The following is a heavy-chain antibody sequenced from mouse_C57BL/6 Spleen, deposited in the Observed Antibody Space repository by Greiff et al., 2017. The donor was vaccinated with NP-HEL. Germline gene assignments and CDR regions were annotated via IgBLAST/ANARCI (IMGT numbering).Heavy chain of an antibody. D-gene: IGHD2-4*01. CDR1: GFTFSSYA. V-gene: IGHV5-4*01. CDR2: ISDGGSYT. J-gene: IGHJ3*01. CDR3: ARESDYDVLAY. Sequence: EVQLVESGGGLVKPGGSLKLSCAASGFTFSSYAMSWVRQTPEKRLEWVATISDGGSYTYYPDNVKGRFTISRDNAKNNLYLQMSHLKSEDTAMYYCARESDYDVLAYWGQGTLVTVSA.